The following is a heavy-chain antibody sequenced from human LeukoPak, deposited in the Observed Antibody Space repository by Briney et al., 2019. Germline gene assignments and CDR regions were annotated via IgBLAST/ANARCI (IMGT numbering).Heavy chain of an antibody. CDR1: GGSISSSSYY. J-gene: IGHJ4*02. Sequence: SETLSLTCTVSGGSISSSSYYWGWIRQPPGKGLEWIGSIYYSGSTYYNPSLKSRVPISVDTSKNQFSLKLSSVTAADTAVYYCARQQSGSYLVDFDYWGQGTLVTVSS. V-gene: IGHV4-39*01. CDR2: IYYSGST. D-gene: IGHD1-26*01. CDR3: ARQQSGSYLVDFDY.